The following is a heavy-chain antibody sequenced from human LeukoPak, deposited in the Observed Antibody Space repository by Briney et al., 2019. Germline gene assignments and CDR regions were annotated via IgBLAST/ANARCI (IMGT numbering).Heavy chain of an antibody. D-gene: IGHD6-19*01. J-gene: IGHJ5*02. V-gene: IGHV4-34*01. CDR2: INHSGST. CDR1: GGSFSGYY. CDR3: ARGRARILAVAGTRGNNWFDP. Sequence: SETLSLTCAVYGGSFSGYYWSWIRQPPGKGLEWIGEINHSGSTNYNPSLKSRVTISVDTSKNQFSLKLSSVTAADTAVYYCARGRARILAVAGTRGNNWFDPWGQGTLVTVSS.